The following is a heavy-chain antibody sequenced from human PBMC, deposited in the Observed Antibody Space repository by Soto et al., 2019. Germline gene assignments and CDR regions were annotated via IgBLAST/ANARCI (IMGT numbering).Heavy chain of an antibody. D-gene: IGHD3-10*01. J-gene: IGHJ6*02. CDR2: IIPILGIA. V-gene: IGHV1-69*02. CDR1: GGTFSSYT. CDR3: ARGWSKVRDYYYYGMDV. Sequence: QVQLVQSGAEVKKPGSSVKVSCKASGGTFSSYTISWVRQAPGQGLEWMGRIIPILGIANYAQKFQGRVTITADKSXSXXYMELSSLRSEDTAVYYCARGWSKVRDYYYYGMDVWGQGTTVTVSS.